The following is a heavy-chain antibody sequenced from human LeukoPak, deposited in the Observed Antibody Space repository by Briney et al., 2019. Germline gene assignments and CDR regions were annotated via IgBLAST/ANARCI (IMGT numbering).Heavy chain of an antibody. V-gene: IGHV1-18*01. CDR2: ISAYNGST. CDR1: GYTFTSYG. CDR3: ARTLSPPIQLYATF. Sequence: GASVKVSCKASGYTFTSYGISWVRQAPGQGLEWMGWISAYNGSTNYAQKLQGRVTMTTDTSTSTAYMELRSLRSDDTAVYYCARTLSPPIQLYATFWGQGTLVTVSS. D-gene: IGHD5-18*01. J-gene: IGHJ4*02.